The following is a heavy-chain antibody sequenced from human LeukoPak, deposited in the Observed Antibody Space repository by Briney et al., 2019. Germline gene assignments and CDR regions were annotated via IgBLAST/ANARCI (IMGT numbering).Heavy chain of an antibody. Sequence: PGGSLRLSCAASGFTFSSYAMSWVRQAPGKGLEWVSAISGSGGSTYYADSVKGRFTISRDNSKNTLYLQMNSLRAEDTAVYYCAKGGDLGYCSSTSCAYFDYWGQGTLVTVSS. J-gene: IGHJ4*02. V-gene: IGHV3-23*01. D-gene: IGHD2-2*01. CDR3: AKGGDLGYCSSTSCAYFDY. CDR2: ISGSGGST. CDR1: GFTFSSYA.